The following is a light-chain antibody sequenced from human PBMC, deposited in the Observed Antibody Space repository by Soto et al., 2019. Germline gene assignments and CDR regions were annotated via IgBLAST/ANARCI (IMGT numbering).Light chain of an antibody. CDR1: QSVSSSY. J-gene: IGKJ4*01. Sequence: EMVLTQSPGTLSSSPGERATLSCRASQSVSSSYLAWYQQQPGQAPRLRMFGVSSRAPGIQDRFSGSGSGTDFTLTMSRLGLEGLAGSYCQQYGSALTVGGGTKLDI. CDR2: GVS. CDR3: QQYGSALT. V-gene: IGKV3-20*01.